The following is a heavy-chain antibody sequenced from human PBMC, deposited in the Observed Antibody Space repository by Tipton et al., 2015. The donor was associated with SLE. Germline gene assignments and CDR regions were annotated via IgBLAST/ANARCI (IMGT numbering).Heavy chain of an antibody. V-gene: IGHV4-34*01. CDR3: ARVLVAQAGSGFDY. Sequence: TLSLTCAVYGGSFSGYYWSWIRQPPAKGLEWIGSIYYSGSTNYNPSLKSRVTMSVDTSKNQFSLKLSSVTAADTAVYYCARVLVAQAGSGFDYWGQGTLVTVSS. CDR2: IYYSGST. J-gene: IGHJ4*02. CDR1: GGSFSGYY. D-gene: IGHD2-8*02.